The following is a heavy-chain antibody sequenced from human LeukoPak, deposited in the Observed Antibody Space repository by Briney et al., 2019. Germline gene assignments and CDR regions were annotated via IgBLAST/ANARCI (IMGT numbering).Heavy chain of an antibody. CDR2: IWYDGSNK. V-gene: IGHV3-33*01. CDR3: AREGELLGDFDH. J-gene: IGHJ4*02. CDR1: GFTFSSYG. D-gene: IGHD1-26*01. Sequence: PGRSMRLSCAASGFTFSSYGMHWVRQAPGKGLEWVAVIWYDGSNKYYADSVKGRFTISRDNSKNTLYLQMNSLRAEDTAVYYCAREGELLGDFDHWGQGTLVTVSS.